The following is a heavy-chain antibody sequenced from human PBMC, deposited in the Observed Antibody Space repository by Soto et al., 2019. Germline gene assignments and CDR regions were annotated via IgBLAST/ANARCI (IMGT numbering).Heavy chain of an antibody. V-gene: IGHV4-31*03. J-gene: IGHJ6*03. Sequence: SETLSLTCTVSGGSISSGGYYWSWIRQHPGKGLEWIGYIYYSGSTYYNPSLKSRVTISVDTSKNQFSLKLSSVTAADTAVYYCARGLFHYYYYYMDVWGKGTTVTVSS. CDR3: ARGLFHYYYYYMDV. CDR2: IYYSGST. CDR1: GGSISSGGYY.